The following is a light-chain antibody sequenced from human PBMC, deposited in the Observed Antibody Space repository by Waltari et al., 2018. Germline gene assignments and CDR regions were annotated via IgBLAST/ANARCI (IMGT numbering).Light chain of an antibody. CDR1: QSVSSN. CDR3: QQYNNWYT. V-gene: IGKV3-15*01. J-gene: IGKJ2*01. Sequence: EIVMTQSPATLPVSPGERATLSCRASQSVSSNLAWYQQKPGQAPRLLIYGASTRATGIPARCSGSGSGTEFTLTISSLQSEDFAVYYCQQYNNWYTFGQGTKLEIK. CDR2: GAS.